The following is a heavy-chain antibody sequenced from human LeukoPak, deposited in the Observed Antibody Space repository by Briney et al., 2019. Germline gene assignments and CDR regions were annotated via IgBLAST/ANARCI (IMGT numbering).Heavy chain of an antibody. J-gene: IGHJ5*02. CDR3: ARGGYYKVRPAGKFVP. V-gene: IGHV3-11*01. CDR1: GFTFSDYY. D-gene: IGHD3-9*01. CDR2: ISSNGSAI. Sequence: GGSLRLSCAASGFTFSDYYMSWIRQAPGKGLEWVAYISSNGSAINYADSVKGRFTISRDNPKNSLYLQMSSLGAEDTAVYYCARGGYYKVRPAGKFVPWGQGTLVTVSS.